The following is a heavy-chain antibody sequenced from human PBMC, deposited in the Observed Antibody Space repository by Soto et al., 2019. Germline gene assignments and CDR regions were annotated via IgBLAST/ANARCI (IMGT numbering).Heavy chain of an antibody. CDR3: AHTYSSSPDDGFDV. J-gene: IGHJ3*01. D-gene: IGHD6-6*01. V-gene: IGHV2-5*02. CDR2: IYWDDDK. Sequence: SGPTLVNPTQMLTRTCTFSGFSLSTRGVGVGWIRQPPGEALEWLALIYWDDDKRYSPSLRSRLTITKDTSKNQVVLTMTNMEPVDTGTYYCAHTYSSSPDDGFDVWGQGTRVTVSS. CDR1: GFSLSTRGVG.